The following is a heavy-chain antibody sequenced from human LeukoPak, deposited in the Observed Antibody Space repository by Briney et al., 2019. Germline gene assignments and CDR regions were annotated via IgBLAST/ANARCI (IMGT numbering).Heavy chain of an antibody. V-gene: IGHV4-39*01. CDR1: GGSISSSNYY. CDR2: IYYSGST. CDR3: ARRSVVVTAFDY. Sequence: SETLSLTCTVSGGSISSSNYYWGWIRQPPGKGLEWIGGIYYSGSTYYNSSLKSRVTISVDTSKNQFSLKLSSVTAADTAVYYCARRSVVVTAFDYWGQGTLVTVSS. D-gene: IGHD2-21*02. J-gene: IGHJ4*02.